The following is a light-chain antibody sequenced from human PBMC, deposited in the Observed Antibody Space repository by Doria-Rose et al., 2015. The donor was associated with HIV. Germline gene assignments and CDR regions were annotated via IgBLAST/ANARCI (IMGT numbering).Light chain of an antibody. CDR1: QGISSI. J-gene: IGKJ5*01. CDR3: QQFNSYPST. Sequence: IQMTQSPSSLSASVGDRVTITCRASQGISSILAWYQQKPGKAPKLLIYDASSLESGVPSRFSGSGSGTDFTLTISSLQPEGFATYYCQQFNSYPSTFGQGTRVEIK. V-gene: IGKV1-13*02. CDR2: DAS.